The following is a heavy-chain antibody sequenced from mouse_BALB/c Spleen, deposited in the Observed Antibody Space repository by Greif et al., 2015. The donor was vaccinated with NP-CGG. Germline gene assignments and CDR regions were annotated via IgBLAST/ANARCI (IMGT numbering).Heavy chain of an antibody. CDR1: GYTFTSYW. CDR3: AIYDGYYFDY. D-gene: IGHD2-3*01. V-gene: IGHV1-7*01. J-gene: IGHJ2*01. Sequence: VKLMESGAELAKPGASVKMSCKASGYTFTSYWMHWVKQRPGQGLEWIGYINPSTGYTEYNQKFKDKATLTADKSSSTAYMQLSSLSSEDSAVYYCAIYDGYYFDYWGQGTPLTVSS. CDR2: INPSTGYT.